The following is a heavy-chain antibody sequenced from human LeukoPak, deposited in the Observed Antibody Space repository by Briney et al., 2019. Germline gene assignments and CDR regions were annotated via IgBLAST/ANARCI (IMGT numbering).Heavy chain of an antibody. J-gene: IGHJ4*02. CDR2: VSGSGDGA. D-gene: IGHD6-6*01. V-gene: IGHV3-23*01. CDR3: AKDRGWGYSSSSGPGFDN. Sequence: GGSLRLSCAASGFTFRNYAMNWVRQAPGKGLEWVSGVSGSGDGAYYADSVKGRFTISRDNSKNTLYLQMNSPRAEDTAVYYCAKDRGWGYSSSSGPGFDNWGQGTLVTVSS. CDR1: GFTFRNYA.